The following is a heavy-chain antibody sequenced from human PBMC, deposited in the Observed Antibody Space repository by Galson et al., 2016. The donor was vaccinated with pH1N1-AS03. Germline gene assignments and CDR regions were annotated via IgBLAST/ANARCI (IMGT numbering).Heavy chain of an antibody. CDR2: IITMFGTS. CDR3: AKSSHPWAQFDS. V-gene: IGHV1-69*05. CDR1: GGSF. J-gene: IGHJ4*02. Sequence: SCKAFGGSFISWVRQAPGQGLEWMGGIITMFGTSNYAQKFQGSVTITTDESRSTAYMEFRSVRFEDTAVYFCAKSSHPWAQFDSWGQGTLVTVSS.